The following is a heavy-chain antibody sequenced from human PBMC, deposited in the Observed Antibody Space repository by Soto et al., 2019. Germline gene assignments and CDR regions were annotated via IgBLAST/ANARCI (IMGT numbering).Heavy chain of an antibody. CDR3: ARSLPYGDTSGPSDY. D-gene: IGHD3-22*01. CDR1: GGSISSGGYY. CDR2: IYYSGNT. Sequence: SETLSLTCTVSGGSISSGGYYWTWIRQHPGKGLEWIGYIYYSGNTNYNPSLKSRITISVDTSKNQFSLKLSSVTAADTAVYYCARSLPYGDTSGPSDYWGQGTLVTVSS. J-gene: IGHJ4*02. V-gene: IGHV4-31*03.